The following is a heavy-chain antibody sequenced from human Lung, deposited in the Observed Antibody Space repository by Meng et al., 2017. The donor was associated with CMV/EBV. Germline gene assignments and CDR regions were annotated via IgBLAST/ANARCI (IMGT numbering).Heavy chain of an antibody. J-gene: IGHJ6*02. Sequence: GGSLRLXCAASGFTFSSYGMHWVRQAPGKGLEWVAFIRYDGSNKYYADSVKGRFTISRDNSKNTLYLQMNSLRAEDTAVYYCAKDFCSSTSCYRSYYYYYGMDVWGQGXTVTVSS. D-gene: IGHD2-2*01. V-gene: IGHV3-30*02. CDR1: GFTFSSYG. CDR2: IRYDGSNK. CDR3: AKDFCSSTSCYRSYYYYYGMDV.